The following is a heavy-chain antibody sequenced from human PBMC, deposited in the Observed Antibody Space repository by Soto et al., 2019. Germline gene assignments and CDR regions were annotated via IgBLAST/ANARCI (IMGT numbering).Heavy chain of an antibody. V-gene: IGHV3-43*01. J-gene: IGHJ6*02. CDR3: AKDGRVRYSYYGKDV. Sequence: GGSLRLSCAASGFTFDDYTMHWVRQAPGKGLEWVSLSSWDGGSTYYADSVKGRFTISRDNSKNSLYLQMNSLRTEDTALYYCAKDGRVRYSYYGKDVWGQGTTVTVSS. CDR1: GFTFDDYT. CDR2: SSWDGGST. D-gene: IGHD3-10*01.